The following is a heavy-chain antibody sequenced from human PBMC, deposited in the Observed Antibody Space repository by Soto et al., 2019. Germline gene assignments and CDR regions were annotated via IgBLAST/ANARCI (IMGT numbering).Heavy chain of an antibody. V-gene: IGHV1-69*12. CDR3: DAPLLVTAAYAFDI. J-gene: IGHJ3*02. CDR2: IIPIFGTA. Sequence: QVQLVQSGAEVKKPGSSVKVSCKASGGTFSSYAISWVRQAPGQGLEWMGGIIPIFGTANYAQKFQGRVTITADESTSTAYMELSSLRSEDTAVYYCDAPLLVTAAYAFDIWAKGQWSPSLQ. CDR1: GGTFSSYA. D-gene: IGHD2-2*01.